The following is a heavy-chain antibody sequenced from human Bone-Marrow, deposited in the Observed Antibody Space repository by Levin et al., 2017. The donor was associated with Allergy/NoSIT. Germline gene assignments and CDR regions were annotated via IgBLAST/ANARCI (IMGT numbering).Heavy chain of an antibody. CDR2: IYPDDSDT. J-gene: IGHJ5*02. V-gene: IGHV5-51*01. Sequence: KSGGSLRLSCKGSGYGFSGYWIGWVRQMPGKGLEWMGIIYPDDSDTRYSPSFRGQVTMSADKSISTAYLQWSSLKASDTAMYYCARYSAPRLDSNWFDPWGQGTLVTVSS. D-gene: IGHD1-1*01. CDR1: GYGFSGYW. CDR3: ARYSAPRLDSNWFDP.